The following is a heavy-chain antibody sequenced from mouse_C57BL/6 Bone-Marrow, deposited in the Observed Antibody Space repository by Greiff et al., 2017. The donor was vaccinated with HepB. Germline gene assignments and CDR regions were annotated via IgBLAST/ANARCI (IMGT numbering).Heavy chain of an antibody. CDR1: GYAFSSSW. Sequence: VQLQQSGPELVKPGASVKISCKASGYAFSSSWMNWVKQRPGKGLEWIGRIYPGDGDTNYNGKFKGNATLTADKSSSTAYMQLSSLTSEDSAVYFCAKIYYDYLWYFDVWGTGTTVTVSS. CDR2: IYPGDGDT. J-gene: IGHJ1*03. V-gene: IGHV1-82*01. D-gene: IGHD2-4*01. CDR3: AKIYYDYLWYFDV.